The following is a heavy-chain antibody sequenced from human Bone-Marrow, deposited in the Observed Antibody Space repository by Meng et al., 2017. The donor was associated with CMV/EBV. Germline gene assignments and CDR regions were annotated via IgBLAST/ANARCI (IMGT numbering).Heavy chain of an antibody. CDR1: GFTFSSYW. V-gene: IGHV3-7*01. Sequence: GESLKISCAASGFTFSSYWMTWVRRAPGKGLEWVANIKQDGSEKYYVDSVKGRFTISRDNAKNSLYLQMNSLRAEDTAVYYCARADRYCSSTSCYFRHWGQGTLVTVSS. J-gene: IGHJ1*01. D-gene: IGHD2-2*01. CDR2: IKQDGSEK. CDR3: ARADRYCSSTSCYFRH.